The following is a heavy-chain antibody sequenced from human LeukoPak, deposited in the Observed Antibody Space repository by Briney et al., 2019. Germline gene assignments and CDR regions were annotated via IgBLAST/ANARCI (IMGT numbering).Heavy chain of an antibody. V-gene: IGHV1-69*05. D-gene: IGHD2-21*02. CDR2: IIPIFGTE. J-gene: IGHJ5*01. CDR3: VRALCYSCNWYDY. Sequence: ASVKVSCKASGGTFRSYAISWVRQAPGQGLEWMGRIIPIFGTEKYAQKFQGRVTITTDESTSTAYVELSSLTSEDTAVYYCVRALCYSCNWYDYWGRGTLVTVSS. CDR1: GGTFRSYA.